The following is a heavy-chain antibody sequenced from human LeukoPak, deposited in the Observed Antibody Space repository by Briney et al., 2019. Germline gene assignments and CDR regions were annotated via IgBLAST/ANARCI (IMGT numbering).Heavy chain of an antibody. Sequence: PSETLSLTCTVSGDSISSYFWSWVRQPPGKGLEWIAYVHYSESTNYTPSLNSRVTISLDTAWNQFSLMLSSVTAADTALYYCARDRRWEQLHAFDLWGPGAMVTVSS. J-gene: IGHJ3*01. V-gene: IGHV4-59*01. CDR2: VHYSEST. CDR3: ARDRRWEQLHAFDL. D-gene: IGHD1-26*01. CDR1: GDSISSYF.